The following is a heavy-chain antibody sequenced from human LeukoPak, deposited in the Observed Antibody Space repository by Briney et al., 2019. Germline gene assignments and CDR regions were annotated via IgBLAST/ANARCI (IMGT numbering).Heavy chain of an antibody. V-gene: IGHV1-2*02. CDR3: ARGLQTSRDGYNYNWFDP. D-gene: IGHD5-24*01. Sequence: ASVKVSCKASGYTFTDYYMHWVRQAPGQGLEWMGWINPNSGGTNYAQKFQGRVTMTRDTSISTAYMELSRLRSDDTAVYYCARGLQTSRDGYNYNWFDPWGQGTLVTVSS. J-gene: IGHJ5*02. CDR2: INPNSGGT. CDR1: GYTFTDYY.